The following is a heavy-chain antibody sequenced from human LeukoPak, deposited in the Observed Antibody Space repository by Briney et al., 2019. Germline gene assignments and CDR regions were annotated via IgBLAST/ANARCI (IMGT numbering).Heavy chain of an antibody. V-gene: IGHV5-51*01. CDR2: VYPDHSRT. J-gene: IGHJ3*02. D-gene: IGHD1-26*01. CDR3: TRLSGGSALRNDAFDI. Sequence: GESLKISCLASGYTFNIYWIAWVRLMPDKGLEWMGIVYPDHSRTKYSPSFQGLVTISADKTINTAYLQWSTLKASDTAIYYCTRLSGGSALRNDAFDIWGQGTMVTVSS. CDR1: GYTFNIYW.